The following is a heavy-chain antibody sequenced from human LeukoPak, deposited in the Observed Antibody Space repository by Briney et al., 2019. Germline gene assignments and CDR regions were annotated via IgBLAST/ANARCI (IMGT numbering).Heavy chain of an antibody. CDR2: VSTDGSST. D-gene: IGHD2-21*02. CDR3: ARTTIAVVTGDF. J-gene: IGHJ4*02. CDR1: GFTFSDYY. V-gene: IGHV3-74*01. Sequence: PGGSLRLSCVLSGFTFSDYYMHWVRQAPEKAPVWVARVSTDGSSTIYADFAKGRFTISRDNAKNALYLQINSLTPEETAVSYCARTTIAVVTGDFWGQGTLVTVS.